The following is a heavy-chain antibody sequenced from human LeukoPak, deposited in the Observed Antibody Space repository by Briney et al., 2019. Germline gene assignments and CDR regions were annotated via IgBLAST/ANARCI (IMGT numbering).Heavy chain of an antibody. CDR2: INPITGST. V-gene: IGHV1-2*02. D-gene: IGHD6-19*01. J-gene: IGHJ4*02. CDR3: ARDLGSGWTFDY. Sequence: ASVKVSCKASGYTFTDYYIHWVRQAPGQGLEWMGWINPITGSTIYARRFQGRVTMTRDTSISTAYMELSSLRSDDTAVYYCARDLGSGWTFDYWGQGTLVTVSS. CDR1: GYTFTDYY.